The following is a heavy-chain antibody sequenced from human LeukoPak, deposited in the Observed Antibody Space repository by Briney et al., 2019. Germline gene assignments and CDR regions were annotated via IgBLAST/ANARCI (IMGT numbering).Heavy chain of an antibody. CDR2: INPNSGGT. V-gene: IGHV1-2*02. D-gene: IGHD3-3*01. CDR3: ARTGTRFLEWLFQYYFDY. CDR1: GYTFTGYY. Sequence: GASVKDSCKASGYTFTGYYMHWVRQAPGQGLEWMGWINPNSGGTNYAQKFQGRVTMTRDTSISTAYMELSRLRSDDTAVYYCARTGTRFLEWLFQYYFDYWGQGTLVTVSS. J-gene: IGHJ4*02.